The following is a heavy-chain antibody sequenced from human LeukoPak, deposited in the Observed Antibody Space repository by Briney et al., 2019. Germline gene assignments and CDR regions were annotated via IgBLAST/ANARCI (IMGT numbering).Heavy chain of an antibody. J-gene: IGHJ4*02. D-gene: IGHD6-19*01. Sequence: ASVNVSCKSSVYTFTMYGISWVRPAPGQGRGWMVWITGYTGNTNYAQKMQGRVTMTTDTSKSKDYVELRSLRSDDTAVYYCARWVGSGWYGDYWGQGTLVTVSS. CDR2: ITGYTGNT. CDR1: VYTFTMYG. CDR3: ARWVGSGWYGDY. V-gene: IGHV1-18*01.